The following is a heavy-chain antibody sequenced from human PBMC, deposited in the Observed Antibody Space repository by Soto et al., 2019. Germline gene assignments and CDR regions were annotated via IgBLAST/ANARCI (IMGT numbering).Heavy chain of an antibody. CDR3: AVIGSTSRRESDY. D-gene: IGHD2-15*01. J-gene: IGHJ4*02. CDR1: GITFATFA. V-gene: IGHV3-23*01. Sequence: EVQLLESGGALVQPGGSLRLSCAASGITFATFAMSWVRQAPGKGLEWVSTINNIGTSTYHADSVKGRFSISRDNSKNTVYLQLNSLRDDDAAVYYCAVIGSTSRRESDYWGQGTLVTVSS. CDR2: INNIGTST.